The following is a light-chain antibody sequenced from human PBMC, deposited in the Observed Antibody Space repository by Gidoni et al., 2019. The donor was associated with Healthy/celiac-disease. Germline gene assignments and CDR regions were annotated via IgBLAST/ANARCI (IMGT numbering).Light chain of an antibody. Sequence: EIVLTQSSGTLSLSPGERATLSCSASQSVSSSYLAWYQQKPGQAPRLLSYGASSRATGIPDRFSGSGSGTGCTLTISRLEPEDFAVYYCQQYGSSPTYTFGQGTKLEIK. CDR1: QSVSSSY. J-gene: IGKJ2*01. V-gene: IGKV3-20*01. CDR2: GAS. CDR3: QQYGSSPTYT.